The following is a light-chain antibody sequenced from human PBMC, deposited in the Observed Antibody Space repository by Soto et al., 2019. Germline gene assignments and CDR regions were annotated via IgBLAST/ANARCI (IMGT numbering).Light chain of an antibody. J-gene: IGLJ3*02. CDR1: SSDIGDYNY. CDR2: EVG. V-gene: IGLV2-14*01. CDR3: SSHTRTSTWV. Sequence: QSVLTQPASVSGSPGQSITISCTGTSSDIGDYNYVSWYQQHPGKAPKLIIFEVGDRPSGVSNRFSGSKSGYTASLTISGLQAEDEAEYYCSSHTRTSTWVFGAGTKLTVL.